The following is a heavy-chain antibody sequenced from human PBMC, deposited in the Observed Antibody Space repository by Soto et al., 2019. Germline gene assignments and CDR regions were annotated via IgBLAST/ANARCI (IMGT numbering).Heavy chain of an antibody. CDR3: ARSVEYCGGDCYWVSGY. Sequence: ILSLTCTVSGGSIISGGYYWSWIRQHPGKGLEWIGYIYYSGSTYYNPSLKSRVTISVDTSKNQFSLKLSSVTAADTAVYYCARSVEYCGGDCYWVSGYWGQGTLVTVSS. V-gene: IGHV4-31*03. CDR1: GGSIISGGYY. CDR2: IYYSGST. J-gene: IGHJ4*02. D-gene: IGHD2-21*02.